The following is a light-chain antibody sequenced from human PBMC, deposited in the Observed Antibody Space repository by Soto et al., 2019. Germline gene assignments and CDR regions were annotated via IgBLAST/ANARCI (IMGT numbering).Light chain of an antibody. J-gene: IGKJ1*01. CDR3: QQSNHWPAWT. CDR2: GAS. V-gene: IGKV3-15*01. Sequence: IVLTQSPATLSLSPGERASLSCRASQSVSSSYLAWYQQKPGQAPRLLIYGASTRATGIPARFSGSGSGTELNIKISSLQSEEVAVYYCQQSNHWPAWTFRQG. CDR1: QSVSSSY.